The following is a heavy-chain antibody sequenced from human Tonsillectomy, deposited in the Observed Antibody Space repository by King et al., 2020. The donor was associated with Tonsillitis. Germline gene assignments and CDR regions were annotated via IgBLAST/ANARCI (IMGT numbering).Heavy chain of an antibody. CDR2: VSGSGGTT. J-gene: IGHJ4*02. CDR1: RFSFCDYA. V-gene: IGHV3-23*04. Sequence: VQLVESGGGLVQPGGSLRLSCVDSRFSFCDYAMRLCRQAPGKGLEWVSAVSGSGGTTYYADSVQGRFTNSRDNFNNTVYLHMNNLTAEDTAIYYCAKSGEGLTTVTTDWGQGTLVSVSS. D-gene: IGHD4-11*01. CDR3: AKSGEGLTTVTTD.